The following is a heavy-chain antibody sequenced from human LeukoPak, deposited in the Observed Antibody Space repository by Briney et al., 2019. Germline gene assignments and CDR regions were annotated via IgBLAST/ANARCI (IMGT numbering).Heavy chain of an antibody. D-gene: IGHD1-26*01. V-gene: IGHV3-7*01. Sequence: GGSLRLSCAASGFTFNNYWMSWVRQAPGKGLQWVANIKQDGSEKYYVDSVKGRFTISRDNAKNSLYVQMNSLRAEDTAVYYCARLRGLYSDTNRYQTALDCWGQGTLVTVSS. CDR1: GFTFNNYW. CDR3: ARLRGLYSDTNRYQTALDC. J-gene: IGHJ4*02. CDR2: IKQDGSEK.